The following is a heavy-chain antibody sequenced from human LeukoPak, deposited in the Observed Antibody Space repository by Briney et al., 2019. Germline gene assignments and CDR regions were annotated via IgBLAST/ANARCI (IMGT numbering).Heavy chain of an antibody. D-gene: IGHD6-19*01. CDR3: ATISVVASRGFDP. J-gene: IGHJ5*02. V-gene: IGHV4-34*10. CDR2: IYHSGST. Sequence: PSETLSLTCAVYGGSFSGYYWSWIRQPPGKGLEWIGEIYHSGSTNYNPSLKSRVTMSLDKSKNHFSLTLSSVTAADTAMYYCATISVVASRGFDPWGQGTLVIVSS. CDR1: GGSFSGYY.